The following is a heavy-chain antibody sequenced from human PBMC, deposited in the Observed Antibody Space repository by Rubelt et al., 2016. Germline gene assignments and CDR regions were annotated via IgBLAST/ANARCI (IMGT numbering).Heavy chain of an antibody. V-gene: IGHV3-21*05. CDR1: GFTFSSYS. CDR3: AREWKYQREGMDV. CDR2: ISSSSSYI. D-gene: IGHD2-2*01. Sequence: EVQLVESGGGLVQPGGSLRLSCAASGFTFSSYSMNWVRQAPGKGLEWVSYISSSSSYIYYADSVKGRFTISRDNAKNSLYLQMNSLRAEDTAVYYCAREWKYQREGMDVWGQGTTVTVSS. J-gene: IGHJ6*02.